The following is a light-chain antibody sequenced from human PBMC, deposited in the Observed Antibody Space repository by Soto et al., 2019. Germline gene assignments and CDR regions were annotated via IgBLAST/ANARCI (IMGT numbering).Light chain of an antibody. Sequence: EIVLTQSPGTLSLSPRERATLSCRASQSVSSSYLAWYQQKPGQAPRLLIYDTSSRATGIPDRFSGSGSGTDFTLTISSLEPEDFAVYYCQQYGSSPETFGQGTKVEIK. CDR3: QQYGSSPET. CDR1: QSVSSSY. J-gene: IGKJ1*01. CDR2: DTS. V-gene: IGKV3-20*01.